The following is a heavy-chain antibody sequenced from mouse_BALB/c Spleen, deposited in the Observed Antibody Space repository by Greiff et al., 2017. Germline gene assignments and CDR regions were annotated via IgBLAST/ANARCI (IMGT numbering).Heavy chain of an antibody. V-gene: IGHV2-9*02. CDR1: GFSLTSYG. CDR3: ARDYRLYYYAMDY. Sequence: VQVVESGPGLVAPSQSLSITCTVSGFSLTSYGVHWVRQPPGKGLEWLGVIWAGGSTNYNSALMSRLSISKDNSKSQVFLKMNSLQTDDTAMYYCARDYRLYYYAMDYWGQGTSVTVSS. D-gene: IGHD2-14*01. CDR2: IWAGGST. J-gene: IGHJ4*01.